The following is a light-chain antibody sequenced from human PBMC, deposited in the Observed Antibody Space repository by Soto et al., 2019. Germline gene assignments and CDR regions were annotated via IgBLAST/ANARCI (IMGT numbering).Light chain of an antibody. Sequence: EIVLTQSPATLSLSPGERATLSCRASQSVSSYLAWYQQKPGQAPRLLIYDASNRATGIPARFSGSGSGTDFTLTISSLEPEDFVVYYCQQRSNWITFGQGTRLEXK. J-gene: IGKJ5*01. CDR3: QQRSNWIT. CDR2: DAS. V-gene: IGKV3-11*01. CDR1: QSVSSY.